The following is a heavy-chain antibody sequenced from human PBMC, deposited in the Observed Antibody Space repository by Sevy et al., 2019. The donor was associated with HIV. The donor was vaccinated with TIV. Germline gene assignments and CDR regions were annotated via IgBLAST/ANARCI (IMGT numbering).Heavy chain of an antibody. CDR3: ARTPTYYYDSSGHDAFDI. CDR1: GYTFTSYY. J-gene: IGHJ3*02. D-gene: IGHD3-22*01. CDR2: INPSGGST. Sequence: ASVKVSCKASGYTFTSYYMHWVRQAPGQGLEWMGIINPSGGSTSYAQKFQGRVTMTRDTSTSTVYMELSSLRSEDTAVYYCARTPTYYYDSSGHDAFDIWGQWTMVTVSS. V-gene: IGHV1-46*01.